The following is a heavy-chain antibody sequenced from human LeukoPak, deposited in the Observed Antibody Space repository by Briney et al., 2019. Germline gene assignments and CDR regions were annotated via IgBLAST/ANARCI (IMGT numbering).Heavy chain of an antibody. J-gene: IGHJ4*02. Sequence: SETLSLTCTVSGGSISSYYWSWIRQPPGKALEWIGYIHYSGSTNYNPSLNSRVTISVDTSKNQFSLRLSSVTAADTAVYYCARYGITIVRGGKYYFDSWGQGTLVTVSS. CDR3: ARYGITIVRGGKYYFDS. D-gene: IGHD3-10*01. V-gene: IGHV4-59*08. CDR1: GGSISSYY. CDR2: IHYSGST.